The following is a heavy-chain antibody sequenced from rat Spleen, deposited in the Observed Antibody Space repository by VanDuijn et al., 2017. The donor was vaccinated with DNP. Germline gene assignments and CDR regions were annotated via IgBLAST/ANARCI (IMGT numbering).Heavy chain of an antibody. CDR3: ARGENNYIYWYFDF. D-gene: IGHD1-10*01. V-gene: IGHV5S14*01. J-gene: IGHJ1*01. CDR1: GFTFSNYG. Sequence: EVLLVESDGGLVQPGRSLKLSCAASGFTFSNYGMAWVRQTPTKGLEWVASIRTGGGNTYYRDSVKGRFTISRDNAKNTQYLQMDSLRSEDTATYYCARGENNYIYWYFDFWGPGTMVTVSS. CDR2: IRTGGGNT.